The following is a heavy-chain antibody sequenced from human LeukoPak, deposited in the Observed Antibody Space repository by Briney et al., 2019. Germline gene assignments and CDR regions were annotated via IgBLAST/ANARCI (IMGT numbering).Heavy chain of an antibody. CDR2: ISGSVGST. CDR3: ALSSGSLPSAY. V-gene: IGHV3-23*01. Sequence: GGTLRLSCAASGFTFSSYGMSWGRQAPGKGLEWVSAISGSVGSTYYADSVKGRFTISRDNSKNTLYLQMNSLRADDTAVYYCALSSGSLPSAYWGQGTLVAVSP. J-gene: IGHJ4*02. CDR1: GFTFSSYG. D-gene: IGHD1-26*01.